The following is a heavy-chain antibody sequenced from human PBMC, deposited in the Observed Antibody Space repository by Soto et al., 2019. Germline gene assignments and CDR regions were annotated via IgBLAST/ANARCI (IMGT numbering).Heavy chain of an antibody. Sequence: SLTCAVYGGSFSDNYWTWFRQPPGKGLEWIGEISPSGTTKYIASLRSRATISVDTSKRHYSLKVTSVTGADTAVYYCVTSLWFGTQPEIWGQGALVTVSS. CDR2: ISPSGTT. J-gene: IGHJ4*02. V-gene: IGHV4-34*01. D-gene: IGHD3-10*01. CDR1: GGSFSDNY. CDR3: VTSLWFGTQPEI.